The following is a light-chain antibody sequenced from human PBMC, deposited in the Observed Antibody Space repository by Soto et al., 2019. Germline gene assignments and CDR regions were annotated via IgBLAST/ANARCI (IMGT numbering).Light chain of an antibody. CDR3: SSYTSSSTLYV. Sequence: QSGLTQPPSASGTPGQRVTISCSGSSSNIGTYRVSWYQHFPGTAPRLLIYSDNQRPSGVPDRFSASKSGASASLTISGLQAEDEADYYCSSYTSSSTLYVFGTGTKVTVL. V-gene: IGLV1-44*01. J-gene: IGLJ1*01. CDR2: SDN. CDR1: SSNIGTYR.